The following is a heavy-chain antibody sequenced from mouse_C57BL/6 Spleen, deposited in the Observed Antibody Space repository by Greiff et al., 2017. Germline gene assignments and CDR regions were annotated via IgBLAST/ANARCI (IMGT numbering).Heavy chain of an antibody. D-gene: IGHD1-1*01. CDR3: ARSGYYGSSPYFDY. CDR1: GYAFTNYL. V-gene: IGHV1-54*01. Sequence: QVQLQQSGAELVRPGTSVKVSCKASGYAFTNYLIEWVKQRPGQGLEWIGVINPGSGGTNYNEKFKGKATLTADKSSSTAYMQLSSLTSEDSAVYFCARSGYYGSSPYFDYWGQGTTLTVSS. J-gene: IGHJ2*01. CDR2: INPGSGGT.